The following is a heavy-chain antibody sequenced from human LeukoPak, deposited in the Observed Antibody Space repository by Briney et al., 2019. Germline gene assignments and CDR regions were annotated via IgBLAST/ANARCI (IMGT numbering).Heavy chain of an antibody. D-gene: IGHD3-9*01. Sequence: GGSLRLSCVASGFTSSDYYMSWIRQAPAKGLEWVSYITSSSSYTNYAHSAKGRFTISRDNAKNSLYLQMNSLRAEDTAVYYCASLYNPLVYDIVTGYYKPVDYWGQGAVVTVSS. V-gene: IGHV3-11*03. CDR1: GFTSSDYY. CDR3: ASLYNPLVYDIVTGYYKPVDY. J-gene: IGHJ4*02. CDR2: ITSSSSYT.